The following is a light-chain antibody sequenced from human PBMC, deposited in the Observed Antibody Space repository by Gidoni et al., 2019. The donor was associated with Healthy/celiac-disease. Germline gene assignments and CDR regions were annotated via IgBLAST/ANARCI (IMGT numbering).Light chain of an antibody. CDR1: SRDVGGYNY. CDR3: SSYTSSSTYVV. J-gene: IGLJ2*01. V-gene: IGLV2-14*01. CDR2: DVS. Sequence: QSALTQPASVSGSPGPPITLPCTGTSRDVGGYNYVSWYQQHPGKAPKLMIYDVSNRHSGVSKRCSGSKSGNTASLTISGLQAEDEADYYCSSYTSSSTYVVFGGWTKLTVL.